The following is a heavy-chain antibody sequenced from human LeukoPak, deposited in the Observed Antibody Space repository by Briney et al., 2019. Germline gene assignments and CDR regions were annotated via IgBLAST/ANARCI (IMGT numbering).Heavy chain of an antibody. CDR1: GDSISSGAYY. D-gene: IGHD1-1*01. CDR3: VRDVSQRRHFDY. CDR2: FYGSGSA. Sequence: SETLSLTCTVSGDSISSGAYYWSWIRQPPGKGLEWIGYFYGSGSASYNPSPKSRVTISVDRSNNQFSLKMSSVTAADTAVYYCVRDVSQRRHFDYWGQGTLVTVSS. J-gene: IGHJ4*02. V-gene: IGHV4-30-2*01.